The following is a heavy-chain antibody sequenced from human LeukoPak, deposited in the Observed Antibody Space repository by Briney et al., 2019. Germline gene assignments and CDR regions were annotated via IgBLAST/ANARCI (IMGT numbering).Heavy chain of an antibody. D-gene: IGHD5-18*01. V-gene: IGHV3-7*01. Sequence: GGSLRLSCGASGFTFDDYWMSWVRQAPGQGLEWVANINQDGSEKYYLDSAKGRFTISRDNAKNSLYLQMNSLRAEDTAVYYCARDFRGYSYGPGEFDYWGQGTLVTVSS. CDR2: INQDGSEK. CDR3: ARDFRGYSYGPGEFDY. CDR1: GFTFDDYW. J-gene: IGHJ4*02.